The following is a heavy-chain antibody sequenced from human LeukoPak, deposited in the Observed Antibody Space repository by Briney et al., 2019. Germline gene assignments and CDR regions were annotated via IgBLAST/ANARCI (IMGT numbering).Heavy chain of an antibody. CDR3: ARGMEPYYYMDV. Sequence: ASVKVSCKASGGTFSSYAISWVRQAPGQGLEWMGWINPNSGGTNYAQKFQGRVTMTRDTSISTAYMELSRLRSDDTAVYYCARGMEPYYYMDVWGKGTTVTVSS. D-gene: IGHD1-26*01. V-gene: IGHV1-2*02. CDR2: INPNSGGT. J-gene: IGHJ6*03. CDR1: GGTFSSYA.